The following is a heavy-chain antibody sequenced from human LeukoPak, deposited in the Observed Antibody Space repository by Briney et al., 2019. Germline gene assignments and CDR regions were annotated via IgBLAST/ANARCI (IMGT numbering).Heavy chain of an antibody. D-gene: IGHD2-21*02. J-gene: IGHJ4*02. CDR1: GFTFTSYW. Sequence: GGSLRLSCAVSGFTFTSYWMSWVRQAPGGGLEWVANINEDGSYKFHADSVKGRLTISRDNSKNSLYLQMSSLRADDTAVYYCARDATRGGDNDYWGQGTRVIVSS. V-gene: IGHV3-7*01. CDR2: INEDGSYK. CDR3: ARDATRGGDNDY.